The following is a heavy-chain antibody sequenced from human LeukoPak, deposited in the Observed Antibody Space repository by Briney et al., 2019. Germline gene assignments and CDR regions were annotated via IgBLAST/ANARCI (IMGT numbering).Heavy chain of an antibody. Sequence: GGSLRLSCAASGFAFSSYCMNWARQAPGKGLEWVANIKQDGSERYYVDSVKGRFTISRDNAKNSLYVQMNSLRAEDTAVYYCARGEATVGVNIPYECWGQGTLVTVSS. J-gene: IGHJ4*02. CDR3: ARGEATVGVNIPYEC. CDR2: IKQDGSER. V-gene: IGHV3-7*01. D-gene: IGHD3-10*01. CDR1: GFAFSSYC.